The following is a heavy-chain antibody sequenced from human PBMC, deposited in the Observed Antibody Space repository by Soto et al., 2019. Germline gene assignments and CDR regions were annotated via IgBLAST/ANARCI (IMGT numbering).Heavy chain of an antibody. V-gene: IGHV5-10-1*01. CDR2: IDPSDSYT. CDR1: GYSFTSYW. Sequence: PGESLKISCKGSGYSFTSYWISWARQMPGKGLEWMGRIDPSDSYTNYSPSFHGHVTISADKSISTAYLQWSSLKASDTAMYYCARHGCSSTSCYLDYYYYGMDVWGQGTTVTVSS. D-gene: IGHD2-2*01. CDR3: ARHGCSSTSCYLDYYYYGMDV. J-gene: IGHJ6*02.